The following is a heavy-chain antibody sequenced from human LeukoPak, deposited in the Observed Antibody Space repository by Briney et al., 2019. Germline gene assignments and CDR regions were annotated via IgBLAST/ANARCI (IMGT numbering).Heavy chain of an antibody. D-gene: IGHD2-2*01. CDR1: GGSISSGSHY. CDR3: ARDNSYCTSTSCYYNWFDP. Sequence: SETLSLTCTVSGGSISSGSHYWSWIRQPAGKGLEWIGRIYTSGSTNYNPSLKSRVTISVDTSKNQFSLKLSSVTAADTAVYYCARDNSYCTSTSCYYNWFDPWGQGTLVTVSS. J-gene: IGHJ5*02. V-gene: IGHV4-61*02. CDR2: IYTSGST.